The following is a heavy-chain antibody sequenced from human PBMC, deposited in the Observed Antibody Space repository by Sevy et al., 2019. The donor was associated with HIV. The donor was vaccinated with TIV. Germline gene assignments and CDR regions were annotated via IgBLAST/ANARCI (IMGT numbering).Heavy chain of an antibody. D-gene: IGHD3-16*01. CDR3: VRYQYYYGMDV. CDR1: GFTFSNYW. J-gene: IGHJ6*02. V-gene: IGHV3-74*01. Sequence: GGSLRLSCAASGFTFSNYWMHWDRQVPGKGLAWVARINSEGSFTSYADVVKGRFTISRDNANNTLHLQMKSLRAEDTAVYYCVRYQYYYGMDVWGQGTTVTVSS. CDR2: INSEGSFT.